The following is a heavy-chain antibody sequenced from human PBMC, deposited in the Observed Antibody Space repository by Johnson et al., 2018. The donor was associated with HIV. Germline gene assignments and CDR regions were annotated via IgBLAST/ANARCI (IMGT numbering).Heavy chain of an antibody. Sequence: QVQLVESGGGVVQPGRSLRLSCAASGFTFSSYAMHWVRQAPGKGLEWVAVIRYDGSNKYYTDSVKGRFTISRDNSRNTLNLQMNNLRAEDTGVYYCARDTDDFWSGEGAFDIWGQGTMVTVSS. J-gene: IGHJ3*02. D-gene: IGHD3-3*01. CDR3: ARDTDDFWSGEGAFDI. V-gene: IGHV3-30*04. CDR1: GFTFSSYA. CDR2: IRYDGSNK.